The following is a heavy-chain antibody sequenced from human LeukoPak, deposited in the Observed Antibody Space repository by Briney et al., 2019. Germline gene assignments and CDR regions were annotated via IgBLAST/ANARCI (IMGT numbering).Heavy chain of an antibody. CDR2: ISSSGSTI. D-gene: IGHD3-22*01. CDR1: GFTFSSYE. V-gene: IGHV3-48*03. Sequence: GGSLRLSCAASGFTFSSYEMNWARQAPGKGLEWVSYISSSGSTIYYADSVKGRFTISRDNAKNSLYLQMNSLRAEDTAVYYCARKTYYYDSSGYYPYYYYYYMDVWGKGTTVTVSS. CDR3: ARKTYYYDSSGYYPYYYYYYMDV. J-gene: IGHJ6*03.